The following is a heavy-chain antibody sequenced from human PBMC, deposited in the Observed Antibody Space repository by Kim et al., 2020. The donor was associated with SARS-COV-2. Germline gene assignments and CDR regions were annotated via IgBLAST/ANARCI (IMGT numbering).Heavy chain of an antibody. CDR3: ARLRYSSGWYWGYYYDY. D-gene: IGHD6-19*01. V-gene: IGHV3-20*03. Sequence: VKGRFTISRDNAKNSLYLQMNSLRAEDTALYYCARLRYSSGWYWGYYYDYWGQGTLVTVSS. J-gene: IGHJ4*02.